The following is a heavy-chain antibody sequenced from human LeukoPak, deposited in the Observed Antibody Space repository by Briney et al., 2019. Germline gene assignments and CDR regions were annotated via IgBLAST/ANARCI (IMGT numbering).Heavy chain of an antibody. CDR2: IYTSGST. CDR1: GGSISSYY. J-gene: IGHJ6*02. Sequence: SETLSLTCTVSGGSISSYYWSWIRQPAGKGLEWIGRIYTSGSTNYNPSLKSRGSIPVERAKNEFSLMLSAVTAADTAVYYCARDPYGIGATDYYYGMDVWGQGTTVTVSS. CDR3: ARDPYGIGATDYYYGMDV. D-gene: IGHD1-26*01. V-gene: IGHV4-4*07.